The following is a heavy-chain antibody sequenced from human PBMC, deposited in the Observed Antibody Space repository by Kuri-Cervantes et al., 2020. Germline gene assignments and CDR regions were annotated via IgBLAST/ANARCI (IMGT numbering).Heavy chain of an antibody. D-gene: IGHD3-22*01. CDR2: IIPILGIE. CDR3: HYYDSSGKVDY. V-gene: IGHV1-69*02. CDR1: GGTFSSYT. J-gene: IGHJ4*02. Sequence: VQVSCKASGGTFSSYTISWVRQAPGQGLEWMGRIIPILGIENYAQKFQGRVTITADKSTSTAYMELSSLRSEDTAVYYSHYYDSSGKVDYWGQGTLVTVSS.